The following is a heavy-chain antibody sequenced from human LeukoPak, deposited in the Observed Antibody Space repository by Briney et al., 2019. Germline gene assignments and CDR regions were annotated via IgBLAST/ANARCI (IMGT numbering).Heavy chain of an antibody. J-gene: IGHJ6*02. V-gene: IGHV1-2*04. Sequence: ASVKVSCKASGYSFTGYYIHWMRQAPGQGLEWMGWINPNSGGTNYAQKFQGWVTMTRDTSISTAYMELSRLRSDDTAVYYCARGLLEWSTDTSIGLTYYYYYSMDVWGQGTTVTVSS. CDR3: ARGLLEWSTDTSIGLTYYYYYSMDV. CDR1: GYSFTGYY. D-gene: IGHD3-3*01. CDR2: INPNSGGT.